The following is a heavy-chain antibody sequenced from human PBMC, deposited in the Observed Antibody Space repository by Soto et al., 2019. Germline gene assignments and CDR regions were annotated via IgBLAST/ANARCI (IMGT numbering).Heavy chain of an antibody. J-gene: IGHJ4*02. CDR1: GGSISSGGYY. CDR2: IYYSGST. Sequence: SETLSLTCTVSGGSISSGGYYWSWIRQHPGKGLEWIGYIYYSGSTYYNPSLKSRVTISVDTSKNQFSLKLSSVTAADTAVYYCARAKYSYGFFDEWGQGTLVTVSS. D-gene: IGHD5-18*01. V-gene: IGHV4-31*03. CDR3: ARAKYSYGFFDE.